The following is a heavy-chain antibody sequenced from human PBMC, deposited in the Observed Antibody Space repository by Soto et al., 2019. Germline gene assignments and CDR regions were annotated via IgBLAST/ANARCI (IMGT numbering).Heavy chain of an antibody. V-gene: IGHV1-69*08. Sequence: QVQLVQSGAEVKKPGSSVKVSCKASGGTFSSYTISWVRQAPGQGLEWMGRIIPILSIANYAQKFQGRVTITADKSTSTAYMELSSLRSEDTAVYYCARDQGYGSGRDWYFDLWGRGTLVTVSS. D-gene: IGHD3-10*01. J-gene: IGHJ2*01. CDR2: IIPILSIA. CDR1: GGTFSSYT. CDR3: ARDQGYGSGRDWYFDL.